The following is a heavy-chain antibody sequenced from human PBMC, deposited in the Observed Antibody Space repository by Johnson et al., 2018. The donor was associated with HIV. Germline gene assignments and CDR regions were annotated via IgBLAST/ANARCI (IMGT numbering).Heavy chain of an antibody. CDR2: IYSGGST. D-gene: IGHD1-14*01. V-gene: IGHV3-66*02. CDR1: GFTVSSNY. Sequence: EVHLVESWGGVVQPGGSLRLSCAASGFTVSSNYMSWVRQAPGKGLEWVSVIYSGGSTYYADSVKGRFTISRDNSKNTLYLQMNSLRAEDTAVYYCARASAVFDAFDIWGQGTMVTVSS. CDR3: ARASAVFDAFDI. J-gene: IGHJ3*02.